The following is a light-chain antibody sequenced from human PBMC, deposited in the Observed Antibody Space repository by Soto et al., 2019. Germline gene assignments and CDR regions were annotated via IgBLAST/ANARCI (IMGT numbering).Light chain of an antibody. Sequence: DIQMTQSRSSLSASVGDRVTITCRASQSISSYLNWYQQKPGKAPKLLIYAASSLQSGVPSRFSGSGSVTDFTLTISSLRPEDFATYYCQQSYSTPLTFGGGTKVDIK. CDR3: QQSYSTPLT. CDR2: AAS. V-gene: IGKV1-39*01. CDR1: QSISSY. J-gene: IGKJ4*01.